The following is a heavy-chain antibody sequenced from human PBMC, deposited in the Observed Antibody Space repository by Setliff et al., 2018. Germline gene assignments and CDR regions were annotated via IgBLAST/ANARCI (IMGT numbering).Heavy chain of an antibody. CDR2: IDPSGDYT. J-gene: IGHJ4*02. Sequence: ASVKVSCKAFGYTFTGYYMHWVRQAPGQGLEWMGIIDPSGDYTNYAQKFQGRVTMTRDTSTTTAYMELRSLRSDDTAVYYCARHGDASFYYDILTGHSPPYYFDYWGQGTLVTVSS. CDR3: ARHGDASFYYDILTGHSPPYYFDY. D-gene: IGHD3-9*01. CDR1: GYTFTGYY. V-gene: IGHV1-46*01.